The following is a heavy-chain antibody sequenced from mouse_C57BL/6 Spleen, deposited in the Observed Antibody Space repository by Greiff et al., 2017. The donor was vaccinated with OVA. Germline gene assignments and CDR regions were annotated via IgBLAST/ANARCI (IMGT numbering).Heavy chain of an antibody. J-gene: IGHJ3*01. Sequence: EVQGVESGAELVRPGASVKLSCTASGFNIKDYYMHWVKQRPEQGLEWIGRIDPEDGDTEYPPKFQGKATMTADTSSNTAYLQLSSLTSEDTAVYYCTTAYYYGSSYPWFAYWGQGTLVTVSA. D-gene: IGHD1-1*01. CDR1: GFNIKDYY. CDR2: IDPEDGDT. V-gene: IGHV14-1*01. CDR3: TTAYYYGSSYPWFAY.